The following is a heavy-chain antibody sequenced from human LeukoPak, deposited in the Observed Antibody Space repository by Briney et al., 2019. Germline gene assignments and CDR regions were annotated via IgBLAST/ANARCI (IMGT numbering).Heavy chain of an antibody. CDR3: ARDTSDTSGYYYEGDAFDI. CDR1: GFTLSSYW. J-gene: IGHJ3*02. CDR2: IDSDGSST. Sequence: GGSLRLSCAASGFTLSSYWMHWVRQAPGKGLVWVSRIDSDGSSTSYADSVKGRFTISRDNAKNTLYLQMDSLRAEDTAVYFCARDTSDTSGYYYEGDAFDIWGHGTMVTVSS. D-gene: IGHD3-22*01. V-gene: IGHV3-74*01.